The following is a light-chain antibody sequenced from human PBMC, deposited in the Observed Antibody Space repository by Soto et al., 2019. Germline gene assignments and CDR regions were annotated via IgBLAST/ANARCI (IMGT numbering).Light chain of an antibody. Sequence: DIVLTHSPGSLCLSPVEGATLSGKASQSVSSSYLAWYQQKPGQDPRLLIYGASSRATGIPDRFSGSGSGKDFTLTISRLEPEDFEAYYCQKYGSSPLTGGRGTTGAIK. CDR3: QKYGSSPLT. V-gene: IGKV3-20*01. J-gene: IGKJ4*01. CDR2: GAS. CDR1: QSVSSSY.